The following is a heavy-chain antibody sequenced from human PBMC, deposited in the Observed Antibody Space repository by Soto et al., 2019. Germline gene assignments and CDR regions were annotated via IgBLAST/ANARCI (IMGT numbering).Heavy chain of an antibody. Sequence: SETLSLTCTVSGGSISSGGYYWSWIRQHPGKGLEWIGYIYYSGSTYYNPSLKSRFTISRDSSKNTVSLEMTSLRAEDTAVYYCAKGGRQWLVTSDFNYWGQGALVTVS. J-gene: IGHJ4*02. CDR1: GGSISSGGYY. D-gene: IGHD6-19*01. V-gene: IGHV4-31*03. CDR3: AKGGRQWLVTSDFNY. CDR2: IYYSGST.